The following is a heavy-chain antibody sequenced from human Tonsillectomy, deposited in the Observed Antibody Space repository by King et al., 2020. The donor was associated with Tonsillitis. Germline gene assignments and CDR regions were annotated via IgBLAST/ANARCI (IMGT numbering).Heavy chain of an antibody. V-gene: IGHV3-15*01. Sequence: QLVQSGGGLVKPGGSLRLSCAASGFPFNNAWMNWVRQAPGKGLEWVGRIKSKTDGGTTDYAAPVKGRFTISRDDSKNTVYLQMKSLQTEDTAVYYCSRDLGDLGVAGGPDYWGQGTLVTVSS. J-gene: IGHJ4*02. CDR1: GFPFNNAW. CDR2: IKSKTDGGTT. D-gene: IGHD3-16*01. CDR3: SRDLGDLGVAGGPDY.